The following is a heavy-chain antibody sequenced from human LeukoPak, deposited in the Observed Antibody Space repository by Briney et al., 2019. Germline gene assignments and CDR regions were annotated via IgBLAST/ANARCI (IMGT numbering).Heavy chain of an antibody. Sequence: SETLSLTCNVSGGSVSSFYWNWIRQPPGKGLEWIGRFHASGGTTYNPSLKGRVTMSVDTSTNQFSLKLSSVTAADTAVYFCARAVGGYYPDYWGQGTLVTVSS. CDR3: ARAVGGYYPDY. CDR1: GGSVSSFY. D-gene: IGHD3-22*01. V-gene: IGHV4-4*07. CDR2: FHASGGT. J-gene: IGHJ4*02.